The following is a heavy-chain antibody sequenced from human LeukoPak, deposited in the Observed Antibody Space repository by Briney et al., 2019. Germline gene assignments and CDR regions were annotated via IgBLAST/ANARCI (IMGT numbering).Heavy chain of an antibody. CDR3: ARLLRYFDWVRGYFDY. V-gene: IGHV4-39*01. D-gene: IGHD3-9*01. CDR1: GGSISSSSYY. J-gene: IGHJ4*02. Sequence: SETLSLTGTVSGGSISSSSYYWGWIRQPPGKGLEWIGSIYYSGSTYYNPSLKSRVTISVDTSNNQFSLKLSSVTAADTAVYYCARLLRYFDWVRGYFDYWGQGTLVTVSS. CDR2: IYYSGST.